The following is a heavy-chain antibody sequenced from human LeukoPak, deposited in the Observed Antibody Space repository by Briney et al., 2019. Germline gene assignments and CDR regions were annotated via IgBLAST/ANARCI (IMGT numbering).Heavy chain of an antibody. V-gene: IGHV3-11*01. J-gene: IGHJ4*02. CDR3: ARRGHNWGDFDY. D-gene: IGHD7-27*01. Sequence: GGSLRLSCAASGFTVSDHYMSWIRQAPGKGLEWVSYLSSSGITIEYADSVKGRFTISRDNANNSLYLQMNSLSPEDTAVYYCARRGHNWGDFDYWGQGTLVTVSS. CDR1: GFTVSDHY. CDR2: LSSSGITI.